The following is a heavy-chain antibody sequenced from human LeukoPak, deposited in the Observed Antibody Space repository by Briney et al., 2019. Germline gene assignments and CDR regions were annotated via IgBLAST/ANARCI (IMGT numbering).Heavy chain of an antibody. J-gene: IGHJ4*02. D-gene: IGHD2/OR15-2a*01. V-gene: IGHV3-74*01. CDR1: GFTFSSYW. Sequence: TGGSLRLSCAASGFTFSSYWMSWVRQAPGEGLVWVSRIRSDGSDTRYAESVKGRFTISRDNAKNTLYLQMNSLRAEDTAVYYCARDWFHAIDYWGQGTLVTVSS. CDR3: ARDWFHAIDY. CDR2: IRSDGSDT.